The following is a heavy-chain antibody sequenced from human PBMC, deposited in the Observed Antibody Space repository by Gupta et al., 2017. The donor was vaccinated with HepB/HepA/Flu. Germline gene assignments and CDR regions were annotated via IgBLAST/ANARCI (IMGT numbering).Heavy chain of an antibody. D-gene: IGHD3-16*01. CDR1: GFTFSSYA. CDR2: ISGTGGST. V-gene: IGHV3-23*01. J-gene: IGHJ4*02. CDR3: AKDASMIPAI. Sequence: EVQLLESGGGLVQPGGSLRLSCAASGFTFSSYAMSWVRQAPGKGLEWASTISGTGGSTYYADSVKGRFTISRDNSKNTLYLQMNSLRAEDTAIYYCAKDASMIPAIGGQGTLVTVSS.